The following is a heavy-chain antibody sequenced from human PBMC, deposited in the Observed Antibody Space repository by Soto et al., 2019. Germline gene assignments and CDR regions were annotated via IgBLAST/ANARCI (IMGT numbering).Heavy chain of an antibody. V-gene: IGHV1-8*01. Sequence: QVQLEQSGAEVKKPGASVKVSCKASGYPFTNYDINWVRQAPGQGLEWMGWMNLNSGYTGYAQKFQGRVIMTRNTSISTAYMELNSLRFEDTAVYYCARGFFYYYYMAAWGKGTTVTVSS. CDR1: GYPFTNYD. CDR3: ARGFFYYYYMAA. J-gene: IGHJ6*03. CDR2: MNLNSGYT.